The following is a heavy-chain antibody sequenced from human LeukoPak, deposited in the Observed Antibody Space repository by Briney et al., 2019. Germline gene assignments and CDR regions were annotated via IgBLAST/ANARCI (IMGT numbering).Heavy chain of an antibody. V-gene: IGHV3-33*06. CDR3: AKYSGSSTGFQH. D-gene: IGHD1-26*01. CDR2: IWYDGSNK. Sequence: GRSLRLSCAASGFTFSSYGMHWVRQAPGKGPEWVAVIWYDGSNKYYADSVKGRFTISRDNAKNSLYLQMNSLRAEDTAVYYCAKYSGSSTGFQHWGQGTLVTVSS. CDR1: GFTFSSYG. J-gene: IGHJ1*01.